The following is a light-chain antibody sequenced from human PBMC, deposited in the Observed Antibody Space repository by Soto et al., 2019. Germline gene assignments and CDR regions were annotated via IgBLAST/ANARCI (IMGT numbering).Light chain of an antibody. CDR2: EVA. CDR3: CSHSSSITWM. J-gene: IGLJ3*02. V-gene: IGLV2-14*03. CDR1: SSDVGGYNF. Sequence: QSVLTQTASVSGFPGQSITMSCTGTSSDVGGYNFVSWYQQHPGKAPKLIVHEVANRLSGVSGRFSGSKSGNTAFLTISGLQAEDEAVYYCCSHSSSITWMFGGGTKLTVL.